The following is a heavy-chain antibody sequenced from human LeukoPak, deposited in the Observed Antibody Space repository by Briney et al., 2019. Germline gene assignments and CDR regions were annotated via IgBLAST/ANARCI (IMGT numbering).Heavy chain of an antibody. Sequence: GGSLRLSCAASGFSFNTYWMQWVRQAPGMGLEWVSRISSDGSTTTYADSVQGRFSVSRDNGKNTLYLQASSLRADDTAVYYCARDADGPGSLIDYWGQGTLVTVSS. CDR2: ISSDGSTT. CDR1: GFSFNTYW. J-gene: IGHJ4*02. CDR3: ARDADGPGSLIDY. D-gene: IGHD2-8*01. V-gene: IGHV3-74*01.